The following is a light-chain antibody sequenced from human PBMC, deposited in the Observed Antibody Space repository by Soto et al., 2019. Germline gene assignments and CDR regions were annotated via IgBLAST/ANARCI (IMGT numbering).Light chain of an antibody. CDR1: QSVTSY. CDR3: QQRSNWPPVYT. CDR2: AAP. J-gene: IGKJ2*01. V-gene: IGKV3-11*01. Sequence: EVVLTQSPATLSLSPGERATLSCRASQSVTSYLAWYQQKPGQAPRRLIYAAPNRATGIPARFSGSGSGTDFTLTISSLEPEDFAVYYCQQRSNWPPVYTFGQGTKLEIK.